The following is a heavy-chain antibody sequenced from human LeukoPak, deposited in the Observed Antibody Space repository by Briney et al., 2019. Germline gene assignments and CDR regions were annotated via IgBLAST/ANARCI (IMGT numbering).Heavy chain of an antibody. Sequence: ASVKVSCKASGYTFTAYYIHWVRQAPGQGLEWMGYISDRGTPKSAQKFQDRVTETRDTSITTAFMELNRLKSDDSAVYYCARVHMGDYGMDVWGQGTTVTVSS. CDR2: ISDRGTP. J-gene: IGHJ6*02. CDR1: GYTFTAYY. V-gene: IGHV1-2*02. CDR3: ARVHMGDYGMDV.